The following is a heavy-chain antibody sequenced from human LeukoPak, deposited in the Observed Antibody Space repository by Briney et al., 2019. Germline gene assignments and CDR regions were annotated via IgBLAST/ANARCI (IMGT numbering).Heavy chain of an antibody. CDR3: ARERQAAAGTWGYYYYYYMDV. Sequence: SETLSLTCTVSGGSISSGSNYWGCIRQPPGKGLEWIGSIYYSGRTYNNASLKSRVTISVDTSKNQFSLKLSSVTAADTAVYYCARERQAAAGTWGYYYYYYMDVWGKGTTVTVSS. D-gene: IGHD6-13*01. J-gene: IGHJ6*03. CDR1: GGSISSGSNY. V-gene: IGHV4-39*07. CDR2: IYYSGRT.